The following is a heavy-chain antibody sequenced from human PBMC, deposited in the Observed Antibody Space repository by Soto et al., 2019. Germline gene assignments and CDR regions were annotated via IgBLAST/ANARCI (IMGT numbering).Heavy chain of an antibody. J-gene: IGHJ4*02. V-gene: IGHV1-3*01. CDR2: INAGNGYT. CDR3: ARTTYGDYVFDY. D-gene: IGHD4-17*01. Sequence: QVQLVQSGAEVKEPGASVKVPCKASGYSFSSYGMHWVRQAPGQRLEWMGWINAGNGYTKYSQKFQGRVTITRDTSASTAYMELSGLTSEDTAVYYCARTTYGDYVFDYWGQGTLVTVSS. CDR1: GYSFSSYG.